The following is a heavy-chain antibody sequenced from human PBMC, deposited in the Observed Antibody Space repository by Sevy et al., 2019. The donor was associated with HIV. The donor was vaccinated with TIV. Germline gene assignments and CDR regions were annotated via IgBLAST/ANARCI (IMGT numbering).Heavy chain of an antibody. J-gene: IGHJ5*02. D-gene: IGHD3-10*01. CDR3: ARNFGSGRDWLDP. V-gene: IGHV1-18*01. CDR2: ISPYNGKT. Sequence: ASVKVSCKTSGYAFTTYGITWVRQAPGQGLEWMGWISPYNGKTQYEQKFQGRVTMTTETSTSTAYMDLRSLRSDDTAVYYCARNFGSGRDWLDPWGQGTLVTVSS. CDR1: GYAFTTYG.